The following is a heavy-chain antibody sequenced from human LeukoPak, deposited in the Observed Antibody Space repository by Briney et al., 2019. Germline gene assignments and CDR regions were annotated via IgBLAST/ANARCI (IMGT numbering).Heavy chain of an antibody. CDR3: ARVALGRRWLQTSYYYGMDV. CDR1: GGTFINYA. V-gene: IGHV1-69*13. D-gene: IGHD5-24*01. J-gene: IGHJ6*02. Sequence: SVAVSFMASGGTFINYAISWVRQAPGQGLEWMGGIIPIFGTANYAQKFQGRVTITADESTSTAYMELSSLRSEDTAVYYCARVALGRRWLQTSYYYGMDVWGQGTTVTVSS. CDR2: IIPIFGTA.